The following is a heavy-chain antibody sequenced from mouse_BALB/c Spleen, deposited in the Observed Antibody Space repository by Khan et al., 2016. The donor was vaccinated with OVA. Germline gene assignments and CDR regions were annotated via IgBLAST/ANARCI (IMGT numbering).Heavy chain of an antibody. Sequence: VQLQQSGAELAKPGASVKMSRKASGYTFTSYWMHWVKQRPGQGLGWIGYINPSTGYSEYNQKFKDKATLTADKSSSTAYMQLSSLTSDDSAVYYCANHGSSSAWFAYWGQGTLVTVSA. J-gene: IGHJ3*01. CDR1: GYTFTSYW. CDR3: ANHGSSSAWFAY. CDR2: INPSTGYS. V-gene: IGHV1-7*01. D-gene: IGHD1-1*01.